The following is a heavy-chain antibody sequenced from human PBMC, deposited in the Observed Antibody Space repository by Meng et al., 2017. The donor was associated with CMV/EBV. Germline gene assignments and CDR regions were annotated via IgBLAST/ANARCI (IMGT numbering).Heavy chain of an antibody. CDR3: ARESYSSGWYSFDY. Sequence: SVKVSCRASGGTFSSYTISWVRQAPGQGLEWMGRIIPILGIANYAQKFQGRVTITADKSTSTAYMELSSLRSEDTAAYYCARESYSSGWYSFDYWGQGTLVTVSS. V-gene: IGHV1-69*04. CDR2: IIPILGIA. CDR1: GGTFSSYT. J-gene: IGHJ4*02. D-gene: IGHD6-19*01.